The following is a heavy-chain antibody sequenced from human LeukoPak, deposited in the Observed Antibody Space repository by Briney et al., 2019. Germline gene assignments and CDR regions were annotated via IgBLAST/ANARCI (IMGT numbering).Heavy chain of an antibody. D-gene: IGHD3-22*01. CDR1: GFTFDDYA. CDR3: ARHDSSGYYYSN. Sequence: GRSLRLSCAASGFTFDDYAMHWVRQAPGKGLEWVSGISWNSGSIGYADSVKGRFTISRDNAKNSLYLQMNSLRAEDTAVYYCARHDSSGYYYSNWGQGTLVTVSS. CDR2: ISWNSGSI. J-gene: IGHJ4*02. V-gene: IGHV3-9*01.